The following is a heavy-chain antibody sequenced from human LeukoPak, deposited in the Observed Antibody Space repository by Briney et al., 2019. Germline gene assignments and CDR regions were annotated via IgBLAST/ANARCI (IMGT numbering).Heavy chain of an antibody. CDR2: MNPNSGNT. D-gene: IGHD3-16*01. CDR3: ARDPTPPYDGDY. J-gene: IGHJ4*02. V-gene: IGHV1-8*01. CDR1: GYTFTSYD. Sequence: ASVKVSCKASGYTFTSYDINWVRQATGQGLEWMGWMNPNSGNTGYAQKFQGRVTMTRNTSISTAYMELSSLRSEDTAVYYCARDPTPPYDGDYWGQGTLVTVSS.